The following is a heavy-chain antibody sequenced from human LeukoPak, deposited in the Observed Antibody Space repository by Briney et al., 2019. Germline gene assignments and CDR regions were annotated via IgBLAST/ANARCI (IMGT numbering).Heavy chain of an antibody. CDR2: ISSYNGNT. V-gene: IGHV1-18*01. D-gene: IGHD1-1*01. Sequence: GASVKVSCKASGYTFTSYTISWVRQAPGQGLEWMGWISSYNGNTNYAQKVQGRVTMTTDTSTSTAYMELRSLRSDDTAVYYCARDRLGSTGMTSENWFDPWGQGTLVTVSS. J-gene: IGHJ5*02. CDR1: GYTFTSYT. CDR3: ARDRLGSTGMTSENWFDP.